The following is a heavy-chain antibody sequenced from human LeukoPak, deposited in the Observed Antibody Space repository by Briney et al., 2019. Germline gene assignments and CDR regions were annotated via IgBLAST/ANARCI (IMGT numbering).Heavy chain of an antibody. CDR3: ARQVYNYGYD. D-gene: IGHD5-18*01. CDR2: SDPSDSNT. Sequence: SLRTSRKGSGYSLTSYLISWVRQTPRKGREWMGRSDPSDSNTNYSPSFQGHVTFSADKSISTAYPHWSSLAASDTAMYYSARQVYNYGYDWGQGTLVTVSS. J-gene: IGHJ4*02. V-gene: IGHV5-10-1*01. CDR1: GYSLTSYL.